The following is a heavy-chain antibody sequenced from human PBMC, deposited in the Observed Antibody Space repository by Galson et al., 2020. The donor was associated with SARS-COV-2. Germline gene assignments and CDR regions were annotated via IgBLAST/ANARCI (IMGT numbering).Heavy chain of an antibody. CDR1: GFTFDDCA. Sequence: ALRLSCAASGFTFDDCAMHWVRQAPGKGLEWVSGISWNSRSIVYSASVKGRFTISRDNAKNSLYLQMNSLRPEDTAFYYCAKDISEDFYYNCGYFRYFPHRGQGALVTVSS. D-gene: IGHD3-22*01. V-gene: IGHV3-9*01. CDR3: AKDISEDFYYNCGYFRYFPH. CDR2: ISWNSRSI. J-gene: IGHJ1*01.